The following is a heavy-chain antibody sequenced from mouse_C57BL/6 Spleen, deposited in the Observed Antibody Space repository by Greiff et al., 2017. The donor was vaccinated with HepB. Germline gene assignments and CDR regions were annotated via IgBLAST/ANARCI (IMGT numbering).Heavy chain of an antibody. J-gene: IGHJ2*02. CDR2: IYPGDGGT. D-gene: IGHD1-1*02. Sequence: VQLQQSGPVLVKPGASVKISCKASGYTFSGSCMNWVKQSHGKGLEWIGRIYPGDGGTNYNEKFKGKATLTADKSSSTAYMHLNSLTSEDSAVYFCARLGFSRVLAMDYWGQGTSLTVSS. CDR3: ARLGFSRVLAMDY. CDR1: GYTFSGSC. V-gene: IGHV1-82*01.